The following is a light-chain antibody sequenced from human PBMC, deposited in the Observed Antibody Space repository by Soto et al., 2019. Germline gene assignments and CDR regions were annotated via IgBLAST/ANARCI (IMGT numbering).Light chain of an antibody. CDR3: QHRGN. CDR2: AAS. Sequence: DIQMTQSPSTLSASVGDTVTITCRASQTVNTWLAWYQQKPGRAPKLLIYAASTLHYGVPSRFSGSGSGTDFTLSISGLQPEDFATYYCQHRGNFGQGTRLEIK. CDR1: QTVNTW. V-gene: IGKV1-5*01. J-gene: IGKJ5*01.